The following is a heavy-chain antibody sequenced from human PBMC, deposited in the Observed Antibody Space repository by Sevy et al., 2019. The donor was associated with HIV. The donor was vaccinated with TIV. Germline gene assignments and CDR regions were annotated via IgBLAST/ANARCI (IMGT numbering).Heavy chain of an antibody. CDR2: ISRTGGNT. Sequence: GGSLRLSCAGSGFTFGSYMMNWVRQAPGRGLEWMSHISRTGGNTEYGDSAKGRFTISRDNSKNTVYLQMKDLRAEDTALYYCVKEGRDDFNPYLDFWGQGILVTVSS. CDR3: VKEGRDDFNPYLDF. V-gene: IGHV3-23*01. CDR1: GFTFGSYM. D-gene: IGHD3-10*01. J-gene: IGHJ4*02.